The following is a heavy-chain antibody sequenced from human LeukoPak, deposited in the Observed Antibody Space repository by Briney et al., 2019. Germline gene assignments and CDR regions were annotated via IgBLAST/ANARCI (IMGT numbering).Heavy chain of an antibody. Sequence: SETLSLTCTVSGGSISSSSYYWGWIRQPPGKGLEWIGSIYYSGSTYYNPSLKSRVTISVDTSKNQFSLKLSSVTAADTAVYYCARSGIAPFDPWGQGTLVTVSS. J-gene: IGHJ5*02. CDR2: IYYSGST. V-gene: IGHV4-39*07. CDR3: ARSGIAPFDP. CDR1: GGSISSSSYY. D-gene: IGHD6-13*01.